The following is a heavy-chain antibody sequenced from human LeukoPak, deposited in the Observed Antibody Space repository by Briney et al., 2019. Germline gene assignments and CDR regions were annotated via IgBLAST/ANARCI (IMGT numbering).Heavy chain of an antibody. J-gene: IGHJ4*02. CDR1: GFTFDDYA. V-gene: IGHV3-9*01. CDR3: AKVRGYSYGYFDD. CDR2: ISWNSGDI. Sequence: PGRPLRLSCAASGFTFDDYAMHWVRQAPGKGLEWVSGISWNSGDIGYVDSVKGRFTVSRDNAKNSLYLQMNSLRAEDTALYYCAKVRGYSYGYFDDWGQGTLVTVSS. D-gene: IGHD5-18*01.